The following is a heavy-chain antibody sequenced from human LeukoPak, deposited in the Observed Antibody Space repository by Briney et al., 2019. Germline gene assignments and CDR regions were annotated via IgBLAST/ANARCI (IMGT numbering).Heavy chain of an antibody. CDR3: ASLYDSSGYYFDY. D-gene: IGHD3-22*01. J-gene: IGHJ4*02. CDR1: GYTFTSYY. Sequence: ASVKVSCKASGYTFTSYYMHWVRQAPGQGLEWMGGIIPIFGTANYAQKFQGRVTITTDESTGTAYMELSSLRSEDTAVYYCASLYDSSGYYFDYWGQGTLVTVSS. V-gene: IGHV1-69*05. CDR2: IIPIFGTA.